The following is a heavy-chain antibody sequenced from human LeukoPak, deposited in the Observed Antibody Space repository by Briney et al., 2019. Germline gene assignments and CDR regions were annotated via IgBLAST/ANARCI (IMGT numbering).Heavy chain of an antibody. Sequence: GGSLRLSCAVSGFTLSNYGMHWVRQAPGKGLEWVAFIPHDGSNECYADSVKGRFTISRDNSKNTLYLQMNSLRAEDTAVYYCARVKGSGWYHYYGMDVWGQGTTVTVSS. CDR1: GFTLSNYG. CDR2: IPHDGSNE. CDR3: ARVKGSGWYHYYGMDV. D-gene: IGHD6-19*01. J-gene: IGHJ6*02. V-gene: IGHV3-30*02.